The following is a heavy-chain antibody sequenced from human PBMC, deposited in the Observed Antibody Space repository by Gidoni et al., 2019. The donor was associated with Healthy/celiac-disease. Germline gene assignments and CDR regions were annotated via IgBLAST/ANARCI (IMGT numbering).Heavy chain of an antibody. CDR1: GGSFSGYY. Sequence: QVQLQQWGAGLLKPSETLSLTCAVYGGSFSGYYWSWIRQPPGKGLAWLVEINLSGSTNYNPSLKSRVTISVDTSKNQFSLKLSSVTAADTAVYYCARAYVWGSYRYLDYWGQGTLVTVSS. CDR2: INLSGST. J-gene: IGHJ4*02. CDR3: ARAYVWGSYRYLDY. V-gene: IGHV4-34*01. D-gene: IGHD3-16*02.